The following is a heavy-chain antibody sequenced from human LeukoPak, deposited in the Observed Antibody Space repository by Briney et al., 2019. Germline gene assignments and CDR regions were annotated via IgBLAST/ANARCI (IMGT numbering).Heavy chain of an antibody. Sequence: SETLSLTCAVYGGSFSGYYWSWIRQPPGKGLEWIGEINHSGSTNYNPSLKSRVTISVDTSKNQFSLKLSSVTAADTAVYYCASGAYSSGWYSQGPFDYWGQGTLVTVSS. J-gene: IGHJ4*02. CDR2: INHSGST. CDR1: GGSFSGYY. V-gene: IGHV4-34*01. CDR3: ASGAYSSGWYSQGPFDY. D-gene: IGHD6-19*01.